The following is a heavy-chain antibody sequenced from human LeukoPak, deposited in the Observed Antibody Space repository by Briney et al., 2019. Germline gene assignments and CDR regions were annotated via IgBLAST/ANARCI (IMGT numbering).Heavy chain of an antibody. CDR1: GFTFSNYW. CDR2: IKSDGSST. V-gene: IGHV3-74*01. Sequence: GGSLRLSCAASGFTFSNYWMHWVRQAPGKGLVWVSRIKSDGSSTTYADSVKGRFTISRDNGKNSLYLQMNRLRAEDTAVYYCARPRGCGSSRCNNFDYWGQGTLVTVSS. D-gene: IGHD2-2*01. CDR3: ARPRGCGSSRCNNFDY. J-gene: IGHJ4*02.